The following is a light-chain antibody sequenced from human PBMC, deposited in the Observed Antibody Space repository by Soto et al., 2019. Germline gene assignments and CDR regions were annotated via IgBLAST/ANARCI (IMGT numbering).Light chain of an antibody. J-gene: IGKJ1*01. CDR1: HNIGIY. V-gene: IGKV1-39*01. CDR2: TTS. Sequence: DIQMTQSPSSLSASVGDRVTITCRASHNIGIYLNCYRQKPGKAPKVLIYTTSKLHNGVPSRFSGGGTGTDFTLTISSLQPEDFAPFYCQQSYTTPTFGQGTKVDIK. CDR3: QQSYTTPT.